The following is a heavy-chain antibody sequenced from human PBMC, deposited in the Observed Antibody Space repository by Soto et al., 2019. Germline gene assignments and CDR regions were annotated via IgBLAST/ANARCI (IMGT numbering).Heavy chain of an antibody. D-gene: IGHD1-20*01. CDR2: INSDGSST. CDR3: ARDVRVSYNWNQNNYYYYGMDV. Sequence: PGGSLRLSCAASGFTFSSYWMHWVRQAPGKGLVCVSRINSDGSSTSYADSVKGRFTISRDNAKNTLYLQMNSLRAEDTAVYYCARDVRVSYNWNQNNYYYYGMDVWGQGTTVTVYS. J-gene: IGHJ6*02. V-gene: IGHV3-74*01. CDR1: GFTFSSYW.